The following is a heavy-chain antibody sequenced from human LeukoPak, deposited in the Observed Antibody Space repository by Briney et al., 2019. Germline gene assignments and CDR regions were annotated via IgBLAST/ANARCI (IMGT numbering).Heavy chain of an antibody. V-gene: IGHV3-23*01. Sequence: GGSLRLSCAASGFTFSNYAMVWVRQAPGKRLEWVSSITGSGDGTYYADSVRGRFTISRDNSENTLYLQLNSLRADDTAVYFCVKGFVHPTYYFDYWGQGTLVTVSS. CDR2: ITGSGDGT. D-gene: IGHD3-10*01. J-gene: IGHJ4*02. CDR3: VKGFVHPTYYFDY. CDR1: GFTFSNYA.